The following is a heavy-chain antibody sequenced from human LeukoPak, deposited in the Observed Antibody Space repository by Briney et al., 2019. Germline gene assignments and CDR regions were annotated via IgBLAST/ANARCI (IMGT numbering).Heavy chain of an antibody. CDR1: GYTFTSYD. CDR2: MNPNSGNT. D-gene: IGHD6-13*01. V-gene: IGHV1-8*01. CDR3: ATDYPSSWSWAY. J-gene: IGHJ4*02. Sequence: ASVKVSCKASGYTFTSYDINWVRQATGQGLEWMGWMNPNSGNTGYAQKFQGRVTMTEDTSTDTAYMELSSLRSEDTAVYYCATDYPSSWSWAYWGQGTLVTVSS.